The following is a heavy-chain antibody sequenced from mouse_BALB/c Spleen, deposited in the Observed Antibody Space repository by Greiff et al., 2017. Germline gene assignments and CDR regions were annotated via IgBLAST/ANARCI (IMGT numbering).Heavy chain of an antibody. Sequence: EVQLQESGPELVKPGASVKMSCKASGYTFTSYVMHWVKQKPGQGLEWIGYINPYNDGTKYNEKFKGKATLTSDKSSSTAYMELSSLTSEDSAVYYCARVYYDGSSYAMDYWGQGTAVTVSS. V-gene: IGHV1-14*01. CDR1: GYTFTSYV. D-gene: IGHD1-1*01. CDR2: INPYNDGT. J-gene: IGHJ4*01. CDR3: ARVYYDGSSYAMDY.